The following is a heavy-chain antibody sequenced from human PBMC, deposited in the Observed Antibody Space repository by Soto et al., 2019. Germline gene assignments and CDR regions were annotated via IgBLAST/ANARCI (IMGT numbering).Heavy chain of an antibody. J-gene: IGHJ5*02. CDR1: GFKFRNYA. Sequence: QVQLVESGGGVVQPGKSLRLSCAASGFKFRNYAIHWVRQAPGKGLEWLAVIWFDGSKKYYADSMKGRFTISRDNSKKTVYLHVNSLAADYSGVVYWAKAHSMMILDRCDPGGDGTLVTVSS. CDR2: IWFDGSKK. CDR3: AKAHSMMILDRCDP. V-gene: IGHV3-33*06. D-gene: IGHD3-16*01.